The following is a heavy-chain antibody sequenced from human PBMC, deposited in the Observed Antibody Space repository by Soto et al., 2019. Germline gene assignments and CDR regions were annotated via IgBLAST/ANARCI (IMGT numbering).Heavy chain of an antibody. CDR3: ARGGVRCSGGSCPHNWFDP. Sequence: ASVRVSCKASGYTFTSYGISWVLRAPGQGFEWLGWISAYNGETTYAQKLQGRITMATDTSTSTAYMELRSLRSDDTAVYYCARGGVRCSGGSCPHNWFDPWGQGTLVTVSS. D-gene: IGHD2-15*01. V-gene: IGHV1-18*01. CDR1: GYTFTSYG. CDR2: ISAYNGET. J-gene: IGHJ5*02.